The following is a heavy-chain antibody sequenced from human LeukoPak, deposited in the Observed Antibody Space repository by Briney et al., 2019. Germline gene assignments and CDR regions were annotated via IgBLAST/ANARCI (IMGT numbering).Heavy chain of an antibody. Sequence: PGGSLRLSCSASGFTFSSYAMHWVRQAPEKGLEYVSAISSNGGSTYYADSVKGRFTISRDNSKNTLYLQMSSLRAEDTAVYYCAIRGYSYGPFDYWGQGTLVTVSS. CDR1: GFTFSSYA. J-gene: IGHJ4*02. V-gene: IGHV3-64D*06. CDR3: AIRGYSYGPFDY. CDR2: ISSNGGST. D-gene: IGHD5-18*01.